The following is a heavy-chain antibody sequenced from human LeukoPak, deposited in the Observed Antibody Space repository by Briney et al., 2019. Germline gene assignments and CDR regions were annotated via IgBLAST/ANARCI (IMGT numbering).Heavy chain of an antibody. CDR2: IYYSGST. J-gene: IGHJ4*02. V-gene: IGHV4-59*08. D-gene: IGHD3-22*01. CDR3: ARHQDYYDSSGYFDY. CDR1: GGSISSYY. Sequence: SETLSLTCTVSGGSISSYYWSWIRKPPGTGLGWIGYIYYSGSTNYNPSLKSRVTISVDTSKNQFSLKLSSVTAADTAVYYCARHQDYYDSSGYFDYWGQGTLVTVSS.